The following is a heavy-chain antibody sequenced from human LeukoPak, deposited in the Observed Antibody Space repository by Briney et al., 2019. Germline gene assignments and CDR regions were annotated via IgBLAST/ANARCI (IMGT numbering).Heavy chain of an antibody. Sequence: PGGSLRLSCAVSGFTFSSYAMIWVRQAPGRGLVWVSSIGASGDSIYYTDSVKGRFTISRDNAKNSLYLQMNSLRAEDTAVYYCARLRSSTSCGFDYWGQGTLVTVSS. CDR1: GFTFSSYA. CDR2: IGASGDSI. V-gene: IGHV3-23*01. CDR3: ARLRSSTSCGFDY. D-gene: IGHD2-2*01. J-gene: IGHJ4*02.